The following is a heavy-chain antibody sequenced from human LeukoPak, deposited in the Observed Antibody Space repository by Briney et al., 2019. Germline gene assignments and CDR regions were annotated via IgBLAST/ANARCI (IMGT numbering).Heavy chain of an antibody. CDR1: GFTFSSYG. J-gene: IGHJ6*03. CDR2: IRDDGSNK. CDR3: AKPGYYFYMDV. V-gene: IGHV3-30*02. D-gene: IGHD3-10*01. Sequence: GGSLRLSCAAFGFTFSSYGMHWVRQAPGKGLEWVAFIRDDGSNKYYADSVKGRFTISRDNSKNTLYLQMNSLRAEDTAVFYCAKPGYYFYMDVWGKGTTVTVSS.